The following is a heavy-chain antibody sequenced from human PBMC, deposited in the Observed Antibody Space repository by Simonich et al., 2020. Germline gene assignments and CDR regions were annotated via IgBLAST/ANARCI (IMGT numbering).Heavy chain of an antibody. V-gene: IGHV5-51*01. CDR1: GYSFTSYW. J-gene: IGHJ4*02. CDR2: IMPGDTDT. CDR3: ARLVMYSGSYYLDY. Sequence: EVQLVQSGAEVKKPGESLKISCQGSGYSFTSYWIGWVRQMPWKGLEWMVIIMPGDTDTRYSPSVQGQVTISADKSISTADLQWSSLKASDTAMYYCARLVMYSGSYYLDYWGQGTLVTVSS. D-gene: IGHD1-26*01.